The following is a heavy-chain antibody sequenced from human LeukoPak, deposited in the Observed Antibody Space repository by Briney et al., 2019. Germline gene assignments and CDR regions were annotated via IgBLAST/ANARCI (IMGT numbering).Heavy chain of an antibody. CDR3: ARTYCSGGSCYDY. CDR2: NYHSGST. CDR1: GGSISSSNW. V-gene: IGHV4-4*02. D-gene: IGHD2-15*01. J-gene: IGHJ4*02. Sequence: KASETLSLTCAVSGGSISSSNWWSWVRQPPGKGLEWIGENYHSGSTNYNPSLKSRVTISVDKSKNQFSLKLSSVTAADTAVYYCARTYCSGGSCYDYWGQGTLVTVSS.